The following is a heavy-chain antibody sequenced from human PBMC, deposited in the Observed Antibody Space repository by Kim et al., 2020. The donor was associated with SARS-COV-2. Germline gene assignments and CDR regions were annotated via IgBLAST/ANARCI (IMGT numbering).Heavy chain of an antibody. J-gene: IGHJ3*02. Sequence: SETLSLTCTVSGCSISGSDYYWGWIRQPPGKGLEWIGSIFYSGTTYYNPSLRSRVTISVDTSKNQFSLRLSSVTAADTAVYYCARPLKLTLRTPLDIWGQGTVVSVSS. CDR2: IFYSGTT. CDR3: ARPLKLTLRTPLDI. CDR1: GCSISGSDYY. D-gene: IGHD1-7*01. V-gene: IGHV4-39*01.